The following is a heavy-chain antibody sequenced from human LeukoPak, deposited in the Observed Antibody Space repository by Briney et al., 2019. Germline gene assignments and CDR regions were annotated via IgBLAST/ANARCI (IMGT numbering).Heavy chain of an antibody. J-gene: IGHJ4*02. V-gene: IGHV3-21*01. D-gene: IGHD2-15*01. CDR3: ARDSGGSDF. Sequence: PGGSLRLSCAASGFTFSSYSMIWVRQAPGKGLEWVSSITSSSTYIYYADSVKGRFSISRDNAKNSLYLQMNSLRAEDTAMYYCARDSGGSDFWGQGTLVTVSS. CDR2: ITSSSTYI. CDR1: GFTFSSYS.